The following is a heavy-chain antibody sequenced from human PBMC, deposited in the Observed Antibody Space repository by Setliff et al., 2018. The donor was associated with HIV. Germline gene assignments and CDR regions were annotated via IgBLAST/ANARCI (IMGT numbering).Heavy chain of an antibody. CDR2: ISYSGST. J-gene: IGHJ2*01. D-gene: IGHD3-10*01. Sequence: SETLSLTCNVSGSSFSSGIYYWTWIRQQPGKGLEWIGYISYSGSTYYNPSLKSRLTMSIDTSKSHFSLNLNSVTAADTAVYYCARVRGYFDLWGRGTLVTVSS. V-gene: IGHV4-31*03. CDR3: ARVRGYFDL. CDR1: GSSFSSGIYY.